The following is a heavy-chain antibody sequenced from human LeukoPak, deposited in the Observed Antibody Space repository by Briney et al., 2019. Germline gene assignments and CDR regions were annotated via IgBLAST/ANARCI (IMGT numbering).Heavy chain of an antibody. CDR3: ARDGVFGYPHR. D-gene: IGHD3-3*01. CDR2: IYYSGST. J-gene: IGHJ5*02. CDR1: GGSISSYY. V-gene: IGHV4-59*12. Sequence: SETLSLTCTVSGGSISSYYWSWIRQPPGKGLEWIGYIYYSGSTNYNPSLKSRVTMSVDTSKNQFSLKLSSVTAADTAVYYCARDGVFGYPHRWGQGTLVTVSS.